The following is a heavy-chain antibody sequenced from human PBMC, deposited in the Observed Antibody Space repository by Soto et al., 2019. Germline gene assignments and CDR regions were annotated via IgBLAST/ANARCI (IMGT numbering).Heavy chain of an antibody. D-gene: IGHD3-16*01. CDR3: ARDRRRGGISGQFDP. CDR2: IWYDGSNK. J-gene: IGHJ5*02. Sequence: QVQLVESGGGVVQPGRSLRLSCAASGFTFSSYGMHWVRQAPGKGLEWVAVIWYDGSNKYYADSVKGRFTISRDNSKNTLYLQMNSLRAEDTAVYYCARDRRRGGISGQFDPWGQGTLVTVSS. CDR1: GFTFSSYG. V-gene: IGHV3-33*01.